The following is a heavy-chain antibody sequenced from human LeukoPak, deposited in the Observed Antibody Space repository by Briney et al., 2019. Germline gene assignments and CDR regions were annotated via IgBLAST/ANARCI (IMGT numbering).Heavy chain of an antibody. CDR1: GFSFSSYS. J-gene: IGHJ4*02. CDR3: ARGKEKLGALDFDY. D-gene: IGHD3-10*01. V-gene: IGHV3-21*01. Sequence: GGSLRLSCAVSGFSFSSYSMNWVRQAPGKGLEWVSSISSSSSYIYYADSVKGRFTISRDNAKNSLYLQMNSLRAEDTAVYYCARGKEKLGALDFDYWGQGTLVTVSS. CDR2: ISSSSSYI.